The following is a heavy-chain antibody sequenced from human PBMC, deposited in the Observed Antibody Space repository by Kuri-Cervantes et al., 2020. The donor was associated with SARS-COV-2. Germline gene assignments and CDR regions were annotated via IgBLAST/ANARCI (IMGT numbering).Heavy chain of an antibody. J-gene: IGHJ6*03. CDR3: GRGRLRGVPNYYCYMEV. CDR1: GYTFITYG. Sequence: ASVKVSCKASGYTFITYGISWVRQAPGQGLERLGWISVWNRNTDYAQKVQGRLTVTADDSTSIAYMELSSLSSEDTAVYYCGRGRLRGVPNYYCYMEVWGKGTTVTVSS. D-gene: IGHD3-10*01. V-gene: IGHV1-18*04. CDR2: ISVWNRNT.